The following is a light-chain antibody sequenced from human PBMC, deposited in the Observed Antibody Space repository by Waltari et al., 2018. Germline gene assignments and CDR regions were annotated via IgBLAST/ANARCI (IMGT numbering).Light chain of an antibody. Sequence: VILTQSPATLSLSPGERATLSCRASQSVSSYLAWYQQKPGQAPRLLIYGASSRATGIPDMFSGSGSVTEFTLTISSLEPEDFAGYYWQKYSSSPLFTFGPGTKLDIK. CDR3: QKYSSSPLFT. J-gene: IGKJ3*01. CDR1: QSVSSY. CDR2: GAS. V-gene: IGKV3-20*01.